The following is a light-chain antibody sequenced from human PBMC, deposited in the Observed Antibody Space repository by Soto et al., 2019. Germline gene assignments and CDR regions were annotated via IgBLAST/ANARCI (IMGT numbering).Light chain of an antibody. CDR2: GAS. CDR1: QSVSSN. J-gene: IGKJ4*01. Sequence: EIVMTQSPGTLSVSPGERATLSCRASQSVSSNLAWYQQEPGQAPRLLIYGASTRATGIPARFSGSGSGTEFTLTISSLKSEDFAVYYCQQYNNWPPLTFGGGTKVEIK. V-gene: IGKV3-15*01. CDR3: QQYNNWPPLT.